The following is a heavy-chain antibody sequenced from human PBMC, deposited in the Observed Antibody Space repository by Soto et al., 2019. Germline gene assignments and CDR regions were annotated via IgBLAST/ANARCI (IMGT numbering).Heavy chain of an antibody. CDR3: ARNPPIPGIAAASPDY. D-gene: IGHD6-13*01. CDR1: GGSFSGYY. J-gene: IGHJ4*02. V-gene: IGHV4-34*01. Sequence: SETLSLTCAIYGGSFSGYYWSWIRQPPGKGLEWIGEINHSGSTNYNPSLKSRVTISVDTSKNQFSLKLSSVTAADTAVYYCARNPPIPGIAAASPDYWGQGTLVTVSS. CDR2: INHSGST.